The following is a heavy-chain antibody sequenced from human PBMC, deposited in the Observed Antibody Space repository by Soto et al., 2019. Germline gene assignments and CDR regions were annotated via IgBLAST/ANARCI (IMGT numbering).Heavy chain of an antibody. CDR3: ARQGTPYCSSTSCTKGWFDP. CDR2: ISAYNGNT. J-gene: IGHJ5*02. Sequence: ASVKVSCKASGYTFTSYGISWVRQAPGQGLEWMGWISAYNGNTNYAQKLQGRVTMTTDTSTSTAYMGLRSLRSDDTAVYYCARQGTPYCSSTSCTKGWFDPWGQGTLVTVSS. CDR1: GYTFTSYG. D-gene: IGHD2-2*01. V-gene: IGHV1-18*01.